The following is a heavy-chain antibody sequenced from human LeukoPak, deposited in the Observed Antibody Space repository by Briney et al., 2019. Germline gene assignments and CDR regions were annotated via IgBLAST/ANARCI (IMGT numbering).Heavy chain of an antibody. V-gene: IGHV4-38-2*02. D-gene: IGHD4-17*01. Sequence: SETLSLTCTVSGYSISSGYYWGWIRQPPGKGLEWIGSIYHSGSTYYNPSLRSRVTISVDTSKNQFSLKLSSVTAADTAVYYCANQNDYGDYWGQGTLVTVSS. CDR1: GYSISSGYY. J-gene: IGHJ4*02. CDR2: IYHSGST. CDR3: ANQNDYGDY.